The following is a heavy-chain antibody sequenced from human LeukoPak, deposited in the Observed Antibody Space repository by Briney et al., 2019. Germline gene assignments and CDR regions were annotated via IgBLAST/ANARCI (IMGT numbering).Heavy chain of an antibody. CDR2: ISYGATNE. Sequence: GGSLRLSCAASGFSFSSYGMHWVRQAPGKGLEWVAVISYGATNENYADSVKGRFTISRDNAKNSLYLQMNSLRAEDTAVYYCAREYYYDFWSGYYPVDYWGQGTLVTVSS. D-gene: IGHD3-3*01. CDR3: AREYYYDFWSGYYPVDY. CDR1: GFSFSSYG. J-gene: IGHJ4*02. V-gene: IGHV3-30*03.